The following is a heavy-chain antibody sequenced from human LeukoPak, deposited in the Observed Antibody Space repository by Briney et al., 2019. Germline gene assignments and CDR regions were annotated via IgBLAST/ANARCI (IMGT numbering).Heavy chain of an antibody. V-gene: IGHV3-48*03. J-gene: IGHJ4*02. CDR3: ARGYDSWDS. Sequence: GGSLRLSCAAYGFTFSSDEMNWVRQAPGKGLQWISYINTDGGSIYYADSVKGRFTISRDNAKNSLYLQMNSLRAEDTAVYYCARGYDSWDSWGQGTLVTVSS. CDR2: INTDGGSI. CDR1: GFTFSSDE. D-gene: IGHD3-16*01.